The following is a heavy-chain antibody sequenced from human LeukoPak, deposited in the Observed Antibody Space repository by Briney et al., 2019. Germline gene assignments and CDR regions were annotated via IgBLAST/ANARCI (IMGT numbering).Heavy chain of an antibody. D-gene: IGHD3-10*01. CDR3: ARAERYYYGSGSYYLDY. CDR1: GYTFTGYY. CDR2: INPNSGGT. Sequence: ASVKVSCKASGYTFTGYYMHWVRQAPGQGLEWMGWINPNSGGTNYAQKFQGWVTMTRDTSISTAYMELSRLRSDDTAVYYCARAERYYYGSGSYYLDYWAREPWSPSPQ. V-gene: IGHV1-2*04. J-gene: IGHJ4*02.